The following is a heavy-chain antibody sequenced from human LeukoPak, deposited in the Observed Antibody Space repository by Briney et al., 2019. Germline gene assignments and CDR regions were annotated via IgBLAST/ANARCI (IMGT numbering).Heavy chain of an antibody. CDR1: GFTFSSYG. J-gene: IGHJ4*02. CDR3: AKDRALNSMGFDY. Sequence: GGSLRLSCAASGFTFSSYGMHWVRQAPGKGLEWVAFIRYDGSNKYYADSVKGRFTISRDNSKNTLYLQMNSPRAEDTALYYCAKDRALNSMGFDYWGQGTVVTVSP. V-gene: IGHV3-30*02. D-gene: IGHD4-23*01. CDR2: IRYDGSNK.